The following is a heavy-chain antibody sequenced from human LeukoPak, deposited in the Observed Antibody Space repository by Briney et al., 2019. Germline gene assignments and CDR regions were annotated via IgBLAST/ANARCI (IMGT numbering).Heavy chain of an antibody. CDR2: ISGSGANT. V-gene: IGHV3-23*01. CDR3: PKRGLPVTFFDY. J-gene: IGHJ4*02. CDR1: GVTFSSYA. Sequence: PGGSLRLSCAASGVTFSSYAMCWVRQAPGKGLEWVSAISGSGANTYYADSVKGRFTISRDNSKNTLYLQMNSLRAEDTAVYYCPKRGLPVTFFDYWGQGTLVTVSS. D-gene: IGHD2-21*02.